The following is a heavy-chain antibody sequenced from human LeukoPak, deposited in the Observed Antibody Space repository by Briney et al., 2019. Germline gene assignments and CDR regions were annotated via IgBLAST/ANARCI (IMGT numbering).Heavy chain of an antibody. Sequence: PAGTLTLSCAASGFTISGNYLSWVRQAPGKGLEWVAVIYNGVSTYYEDSLRGRITISRDTSKNTLYLQMNSLTAEDTAVYYCARASAKYCYDSSGYLFDYWGQGTLVTVSS. CDR1: GFTISGNY. CDR3: ARASAKYCYDSSGYLFDY. V-gene: IGHV3-53*01. CDR2: IYNGVST. J-gene: IGHJ4*02. D-gene: IGHD3-22*01.